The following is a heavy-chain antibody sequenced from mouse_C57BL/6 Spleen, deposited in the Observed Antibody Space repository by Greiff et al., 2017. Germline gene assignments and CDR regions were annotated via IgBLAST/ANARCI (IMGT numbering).Heavy chain of an antibody. V-gene: IGHV5-6*02. J-gene: IGHJ3*01. Sequence: EVKLVASGGDLVQPGGSLKLSCAASGFTFSSYGMSWVRQPPDKRLGWVATISSGGSYTSYPDSVKGRFTISRDKAKNTLYLQMSSLKSEDTAMYYWARRDYCRSLGAYRVQWTLVTVSA. CDR1: GFTFSSYG. CDR2: ISSGGSYT. D-gene: IGHD1-1*01. CDR3: ARRDYCRSLGAY.